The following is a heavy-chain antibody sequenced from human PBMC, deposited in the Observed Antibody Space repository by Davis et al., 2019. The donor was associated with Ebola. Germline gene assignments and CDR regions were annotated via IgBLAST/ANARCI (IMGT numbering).Heavy chain of an antibody. V-gene: IGHV2-5*02. Sequence: SGPTLVKPTQTLTLTCTFSGFSLSTSGVGVGWIRQPPGKALEWLALFYWDDDKIYSPSLKRRLTITKDTSKNQVVLTMTNMDPVDTATYYCAHSRGAARSFDYWGQGTLVTVSS. D-gene: IGHD6-6*01. CDR2: FYWDDDK. CDR3: AHSRGAARSFDY. J-gene: IGHJ4*02. CDR1: GFSLSTSGVG.